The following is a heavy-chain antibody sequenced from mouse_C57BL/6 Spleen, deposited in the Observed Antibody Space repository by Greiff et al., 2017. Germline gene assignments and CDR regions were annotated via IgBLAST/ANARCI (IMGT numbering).Heavy chain of an antibody. J-gene: IGHJ3*01. Sequence: VQLQQSGPGLVQPSQRLSITCTVSGFSLTSYGVHWVRQSPGKGLEWLGVIWSGGGTDYNAAFISRLSISQDNSKSQVFFKMISLQADDTAIYYCARNDHYSNHEAFAYWGQATLVTVS. CDR2: IWSGGGT. V-gene: IGHV2-2*01. CDR1: GFSLTSYG. D-gene: IGHD2-5*01. CDR3: ARNDHYSNHEAFAY.